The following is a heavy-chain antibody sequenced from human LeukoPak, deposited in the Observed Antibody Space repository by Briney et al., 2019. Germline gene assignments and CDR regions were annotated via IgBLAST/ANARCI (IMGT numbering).Heavy chain of an antibody. CDR3: ARFPTSVVVPAGWGY. D-gene: IGHD2-2*01. J-gene: IGHJ4*02. CDR2: INPNSGGT. V-gene: IGHV1-2*02. CDR1: GYTFTGYY. Sequence: AASVKVSCKASGYTFTGYYMHWVRQAPGQGLEWMGWINPNSGGTNYAQKLQGRVTMTRDTSISTAYMELSRLRSDDTAVYYCARFPTSVVVPAGWGYWGQGTLVTVSS.